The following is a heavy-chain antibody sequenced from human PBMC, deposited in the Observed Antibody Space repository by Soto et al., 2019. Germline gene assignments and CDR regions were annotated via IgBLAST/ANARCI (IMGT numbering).Heavy chain of an antibody. CDR2: INPSGGST. CDR3: ARGSGSYSSWASNAEYFQH. J-gene: IGHJ1*01. CDR1: GYTFTSYY. V-gene: IGHV1-46*01. D-gene: IGHD1-26*01. Sequence: GASVKVSCKASGYTFTSYYMHWVRQAPGQGLEWMGIINPSGGSTSYAQKFQGRVTMTRDTSTSTVYMELSSLRSEDTAVYYCARGSGSYSSWASNAEYFQHWGQGTLVTVSS.